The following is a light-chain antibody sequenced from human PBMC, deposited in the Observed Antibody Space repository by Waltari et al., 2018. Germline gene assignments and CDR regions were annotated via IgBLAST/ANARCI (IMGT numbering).Light chain of an antibody. J-gene: IGLJ3*02. Sequence: QSVLTQPPSVSGAPGQRVTISCTGSSSNIGAGYDVHWYLQLPGTAPNLLILGQPERPSGVPDRFSGSKSGTSASLAITWLQADDEADYYCQSYDSSLSGWVFGGGTKLTVL. V-gene: IGLV1-40*01. CDR2: GQP. CDR3: QSYDSSLSGWV. CDR1: SSNIGAGYD.